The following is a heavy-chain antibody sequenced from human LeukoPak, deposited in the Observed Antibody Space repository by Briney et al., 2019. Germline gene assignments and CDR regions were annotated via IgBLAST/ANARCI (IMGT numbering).Heavy chain of an antibody. D-gene: IGHD2-15*01. Sequence: SVKVSCKASGGTFSSHAISWVRQAPGQGLEWMGGIIPIFGTANYAQKVQGRVTITADESTSTAYMELSSLRSEDTAVYYCARSRGRYCSGGSCYSDFDYWGQGTLVTVSS. CDR1: GGTFSSHA. CDR3: ARSRGRYCSGGSCYSDFDY. J-gene: IGHJ4*02. V-gene: IGHV1-69*13. CDR2: IIPIFGTA.